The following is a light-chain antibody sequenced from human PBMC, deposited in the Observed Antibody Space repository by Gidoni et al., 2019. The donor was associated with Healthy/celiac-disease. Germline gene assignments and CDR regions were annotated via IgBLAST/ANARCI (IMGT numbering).Light chain of an antibody. V-gene: IGLV2-11*01. CDR1: SSDVGGYNY. CDR2: DVS. CDR3: CSYACSYTPGVV. Sequence: QSALTQPRSVSGSPGQSVTISCTGTSSDVGGYNYVSWYHQHPGKTPKLMIYDVSKRPSGVPARFSGSKSGITASLTISGLQAEDEADYYCCSYACSYTPGVVFGGGTKLTVL. J-gene: IGLJ2*01.